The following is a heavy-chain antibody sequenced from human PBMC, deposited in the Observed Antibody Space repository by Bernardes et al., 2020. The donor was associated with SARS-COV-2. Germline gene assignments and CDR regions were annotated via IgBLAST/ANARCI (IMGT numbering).Heavy chain of an antibody. J-gene: IGHJ3*02. CDR2: IYYTGFT. CDR1: GGSINSIGYY. D-gene: IGHD3-9*01. V-gene: IGHV4-31*03. CDR3: ARHWRLGYDSLTGTNAASFDI. Sequence: SETLSLTCSVSGGSINSIGYYWSWIRQNPGKGLEWIADIYYTGFTYYNLSLKSRLLISLDASRNQFSLSLSSVTAADTAMYYCARHWRLGYDSLTGTNAASFDIWGQGTMVTVSS.